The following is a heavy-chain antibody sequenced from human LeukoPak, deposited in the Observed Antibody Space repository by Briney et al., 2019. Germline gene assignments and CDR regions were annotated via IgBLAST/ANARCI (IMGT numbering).Heavy chain of an antibody. D-gene: IGHD5-18*01. CDR1: GGSFSGYY. CDR2: INHSGST. V-gene: IGHV4-34*01. J-gene: IGHJ5*02. CDR3: ARGPRGYSYGYGWFDP. Sequence: SETLSLTYAVYGGSFSGYYWSWIRQPPGKGLEWIGEINHSGSTNYNPSLKSRVTISVDTSKNQFSLKLSSVTAADTAVYYCARGPRGYSYGYGWFDPWGQGTLVTVSS.